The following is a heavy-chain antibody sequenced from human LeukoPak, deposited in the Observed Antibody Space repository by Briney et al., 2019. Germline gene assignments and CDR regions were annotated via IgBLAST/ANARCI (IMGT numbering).Heavy chain of an antibody. D-gene: IGHD6-19*01. CDR3: ATQDEIAVAGNP. CDR1: GGSFSGYY. V-gene: IGHV4-34*01. J-gene: IGHJ5*02. CDR2: INHSGST. Sequence: PSETLSLTCAVYGGSFSGYYWSWIRQPPGKGLEWIGEINHSGSTNYNPSLKSRVTISVDTSKNQFSLKLSSVTAADTAVYYCATQDEIAVAGNPWGQGTLVTVSS.